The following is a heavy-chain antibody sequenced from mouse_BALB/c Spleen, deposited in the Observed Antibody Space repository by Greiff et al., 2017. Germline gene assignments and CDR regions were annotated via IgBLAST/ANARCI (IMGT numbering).Heavy chain of an antibody. Sequence: EEQLQESGTVLARPGASVKMSCKASGYSFTSYWMHWVKQRPGQGLEWIGAIYPGNSDTSYNQKFKGKAKLTAVTSASTAYMELSSLTNEDSAVYYCTRSTGNPWFAYWGQGTLVTVSA. CDR1: GYSFTSYW. J-gene: IGHJ3*01. CDR2: IYPGNSDT. CDR3: TRSTGNPWFAY. D-gene: IGHD4-1*01. V-gene: IGHV1-5*01.